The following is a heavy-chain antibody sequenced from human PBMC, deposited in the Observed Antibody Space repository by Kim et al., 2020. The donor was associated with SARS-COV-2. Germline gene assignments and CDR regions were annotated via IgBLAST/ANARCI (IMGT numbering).Heavy chain of an antibody. CDR1: GFTFGDYA. CDR2: ISWNSGSI. Sequence: GGSLRLSCAASGFTFGDYAMHWVRQAPGKGLEWVSGISWNSGSIGYADSVKGRFTISRDNAKNSLYLQMNSLRAEDTALYYCAKALRPVSGWYYFDYWGQGTLVTVSS. D-gene: IGHD6-19*01. V-gene: IGHV3-9*01. CDR3: AKALRPVSGWYYFDY. J-gene: IGHJ4*02.